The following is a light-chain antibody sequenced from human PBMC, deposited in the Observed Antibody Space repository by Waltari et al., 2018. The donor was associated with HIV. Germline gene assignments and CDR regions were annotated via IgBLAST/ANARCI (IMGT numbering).Light chain of an antibody. CDR3: FSYAGNNYLL. V-gene: IGLV2-8*01. CDR2: EVS. Sequence: QSALTQPPSASGSPGQSVTISCAGTSSDIGLYNFVSWYQHHPGKAPKLWISEVSRLPSGVPDRCSGSKSGNTASLTVSGLQAEDEAAYYCFSYAGNNYLLFGGGTKLTVL. CDR1: SSDIGLYNF. J-gene: IGLJ2*01.